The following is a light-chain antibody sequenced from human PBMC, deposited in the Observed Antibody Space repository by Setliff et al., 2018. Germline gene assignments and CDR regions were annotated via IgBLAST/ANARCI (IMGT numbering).Light chain of an antibody. CDR3: SSYASSINPYV. CDR2: EVT. V-gene: IGLV2-8*01. J-gene: IGLJ1*01. Sequence: QSALTQPASVSGSPGQSITISCAGTSSDVGAYSHVSWYQQHPGKAPKLMIYEVTKRPSGVPDRFSGSKSGNTASLTVSGLQAEDEADYYCSSYASSINPYVFGTGTKVTVL. CDR1: SSDVGAYSH.